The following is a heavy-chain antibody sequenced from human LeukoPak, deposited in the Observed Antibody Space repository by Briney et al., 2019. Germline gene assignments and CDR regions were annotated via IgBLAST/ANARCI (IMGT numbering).Heavy chain of an antibody. CDR3: ARAQPTSSWTVFDI. CDR1: GFTFSTYV. Sequence: PGGSRRLSCAASGFTFSTYVMHWVRQAPGKGLEWVAIIWFDGSNTYYADSVKGRFTISRDNSKNTLLQQMNSPRAEDTAAYFCARAQPTSSWTVFDIWGQGTTVTVSS. CDR2: IWFDGSNT. V-gene: IGHV3-33*01. J-gene: IGHJ3*02. D-gene: IGHD6-13*01.